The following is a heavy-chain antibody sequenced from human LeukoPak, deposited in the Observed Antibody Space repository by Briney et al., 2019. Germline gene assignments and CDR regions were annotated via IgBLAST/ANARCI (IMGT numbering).Heavy chain of an antibody. J-gene: IGHJ5*02. CDR2: MYTSGST. CDR1: GGSISSGSYY. V-gene: IGHV4-61*02. Sequence: SETLSLTCTVSGGSISSGSYYWSWIRQPAGQGLEYIGRMYTSGSTNYNPSLKSRVTISVDTSKNQFSLKLSSVTAADTAVYYCARDYGASEPNNWFDPWGQGTLVTVSS. CDR3: ARDYGASEPNNWFDP. D-gene: IGHD4-17*01.